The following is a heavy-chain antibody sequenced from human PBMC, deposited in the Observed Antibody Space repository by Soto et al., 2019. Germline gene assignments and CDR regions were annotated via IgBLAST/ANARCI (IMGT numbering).Heavy chain of an antibody. CDR1: GYTFTGYY. J-gene: IGHJ4*02. CDR2: VNPNSGGT. Sequence: GASVKVSCQASGYTFTGYYIHWVRQAPGQGLEWMGWVNPNSGGTNYAQKFQGWVTMNRDTSISTAYMELSRLRSDDTAVYYCVTSRVSIAVAGEPEYYFDYWGQGTLVTVSS. D-gene: IGHD6-19*01. V-gene: IGHV1-2*04. CDR3: VTSRVSIAVAGEPEYYFDY.